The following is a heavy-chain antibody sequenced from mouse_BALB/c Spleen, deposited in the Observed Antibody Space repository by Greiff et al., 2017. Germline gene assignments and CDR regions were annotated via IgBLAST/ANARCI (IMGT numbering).Heavy chain of an antibody. CDR3: ARSGDYDAWFAY. Sequence: DVHLVESGGGLVQPGGSRKLSCAASGFTFSSFGMHWVRQAPEKGLEWVAYISSGSSTIYYADTVKGRFTISRDNPKNTLFLQMTSLRSEDTAMYYCARSGDYDAWFAYWGQGTLVTVSA. D-gene: IGHD2-4*01. V-gene: IGHV5-17*02. CDR1: GFTFSSFG. CDR2: ISSGSSTI. J-gene: IGHJ3*01.